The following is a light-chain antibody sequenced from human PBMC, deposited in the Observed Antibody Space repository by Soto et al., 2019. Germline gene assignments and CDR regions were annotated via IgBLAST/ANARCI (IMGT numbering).Light chain of an antibody. CDR1: QDIRNF. CDR2: AAS. V-gene: IGKV1-27*01. Sequence: DIQMTQSPTSLSASVGDRVTITCRASQDIRNFVAWYQQKPGKAPKLLIYAASTLQSGVPSRFSGSGSGTDFTLTINSLQPEDVATYSCHTYSSVHVVGGGTNVEIK. J-gene: IGKJ4*01. CDR3: HTYSSVHV.